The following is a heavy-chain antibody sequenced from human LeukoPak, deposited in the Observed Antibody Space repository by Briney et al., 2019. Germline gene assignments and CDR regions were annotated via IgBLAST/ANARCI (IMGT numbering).Heavy chain of an antibody. D-gene: IGHD6-13*01. Sequence: ASVKVSCKASGYTFTSYYMHWVRQAPGQGLKWMGIINPSGGSTSYAQKFQGRVTMTRDMSTSTDYMELSSLRSEDTAVYYCASSSSSWYREGGGYYYMDVWGKGTTVTISS. V-gene: IGHV1-46*01. CDR2: INPSGGST. CDR3: ASSSSSWYREGGGYYYMDV. J-gene: IGHJ6*03. CDR1: GYTFTSYY.